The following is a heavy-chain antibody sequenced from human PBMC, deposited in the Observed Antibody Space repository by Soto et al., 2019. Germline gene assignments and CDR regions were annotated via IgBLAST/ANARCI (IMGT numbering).Heavy chain of an antibody. J-gene: IGHJ6*03. CDR2: IYYSGST. V-gene: IGHV4-59*01. CDR3: ARGGPLGYDILTGYYDNYYYYYMDV. CDR1: GGSISSYY. Sequence: SETLSLTCTVSGGSISSYYWSWIRQPPGKGLEWIGYIYYSGSTNYNPSLKSRVTISVDTSKNQFSLKLSSVTAADTAVYYCARGGPLGYDILTGYYDNYYYYYMDVWGKGTTVTVSS. D-gene: IGHD3-9*01.